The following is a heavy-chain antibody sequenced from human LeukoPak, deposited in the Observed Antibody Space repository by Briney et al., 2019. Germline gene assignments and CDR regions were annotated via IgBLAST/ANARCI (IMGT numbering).Heavy chain of an antibody. CDR3: ARGRIVGATGIDY. J-gene: IGHJ4*02. D-gene: IGHD1-26*01. CDR2: INPNSGGT. Sequence: EASVKVSCKASGYTFTGYYMHWVRQAPGQGLEWMGWINPNSGGTNYAQKFQGRVTMTRDTSISTAYMELSRLRSDDTAVYYCARGRIVGATGIDYWGQGTLVTVSS. V-gene: IGHV1-2*02. CDR1: GYTFTGYY.